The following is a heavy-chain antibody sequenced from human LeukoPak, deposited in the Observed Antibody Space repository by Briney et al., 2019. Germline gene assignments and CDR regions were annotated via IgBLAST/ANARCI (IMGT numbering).Heavy chain of an antibody. CDR2: ISSSGSTI. D-gene: IGHD4-17*01. Sequence: GGSLRLSCAASGFTFSSYSMNWGRQAPGKGLEWGSYISSSGSTIYYADSVKGRFTISRDNAKNSLYLQMNSLRAEDTAVYYCARDTGDYGDYGAFDIWGQGTMVSVSS. V-gene: IGHV3-48*04. J-gene: IGHJ3*02. CDR1: GFTFSSYS. CDR3: ARDTGDYGDYGAFDI.